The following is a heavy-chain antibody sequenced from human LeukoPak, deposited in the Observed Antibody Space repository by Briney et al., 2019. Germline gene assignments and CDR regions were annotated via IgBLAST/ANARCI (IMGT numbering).Heavy chain of an antibody. Sequence: ASVKVSCKASGYTFTSYAMNWVRQAPGQGLEWMGWVNTNTGNPTYAQGFTGRFVFSLDTSVSTAYLQISSLKAEDTAVYYCARELIFGVVIIRGGVDYWGQGTLVTVSS. CDR2: VNTNTGNP. J-gene: IGHJ4*02. CDR3: ARELIFGVVIIRGGVDY. D-gene: IGHD3-3*02. V-gene: IGHV7-4-1*02. CDR1: GYTFTSYA.